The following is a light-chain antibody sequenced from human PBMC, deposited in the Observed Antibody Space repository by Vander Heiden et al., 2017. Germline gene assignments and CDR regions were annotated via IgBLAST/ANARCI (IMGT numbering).Light chain of an antibody. CDR1: QSLVYRDGNTY. V-gene: IGKV2-30*01. J-gene: IGKJ2*01. CDR3: TQGSLWPYT. Sequence: VMTQSALPLPVTLGQPASFSCRPSQSLVYRDGNTYLSWFHQRPGQSPRRLIFKVSSRDSGVPDRFWGSGSGTDFELHISRVEAEDVGVYYCTQGSLWPYTFGQGTKLEI. CDR2: KVS.